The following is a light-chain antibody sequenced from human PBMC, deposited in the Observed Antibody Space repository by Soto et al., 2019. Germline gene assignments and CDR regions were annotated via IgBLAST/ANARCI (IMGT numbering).Light chain of an antibody. CDR3: QQYDTPSRT. J-gene: IGKJ1*01. Sequence: DIQMTQSPSTLSASVGDRVTITCRASQSISNWLAWYQQKPGKAPKLLIYKASYLEGGVPSRFSGSGSGTEFTLTISSLQPDDFAIYYCQQYDTPSRTFGQGTKVEI. CDR2: KAS. CDR1: QSISNW. V-gene: IGKV1-5*03.